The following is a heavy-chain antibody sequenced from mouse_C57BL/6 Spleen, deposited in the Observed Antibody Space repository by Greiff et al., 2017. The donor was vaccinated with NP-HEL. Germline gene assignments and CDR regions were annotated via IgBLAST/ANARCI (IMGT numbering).Heavy chain of an antibody. V-gene: IGHV2-2*01. J-gene: IGHJ4*01. CDR3: ASSPYYGSSYYAMDY. D-gene: IGHD1-1*01. CDR1: GFSLTSYG. CDR2: IWSGGST. Sequence: VKLVESGPGLVQPSQSLSITCTVSGFSLTSYGVHWVRQSPGKGLEWLGVIWSGGSTDYNAAFISRLSISKDNSKSQVFFKMNSLQADDTAIYYCASSPYYGSSYYAMDYWGQGTSVTVSS.